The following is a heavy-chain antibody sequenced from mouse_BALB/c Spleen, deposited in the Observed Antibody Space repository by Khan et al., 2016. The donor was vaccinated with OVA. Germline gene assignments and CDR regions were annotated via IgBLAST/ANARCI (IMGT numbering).Heavy chain of an antibody. V-gene: IGHV9-3-1*01. CDR3: ASLGDWYFDT. Sequence: QIQLVQSGPELKKPGETVKISCKASGYTFTNYGMNWVKQVPGKGLKWMGWIITYTGEPTYADDFKGRFAFSLETSASTAYLQINNLTTEDTATXFCASLGDWYFDTWGAGTTVTVSS. CDR2: IITYTGEP. J-gene: IGHJ1*01. CDR1: GYTFTNYG. D-gene: IGHD3-1*01.